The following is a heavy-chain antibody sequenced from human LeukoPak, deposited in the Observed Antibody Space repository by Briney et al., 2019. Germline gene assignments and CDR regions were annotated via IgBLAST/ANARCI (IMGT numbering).Heavy chain of an antibody. V-gene: IGHV5-51*01. D-gene: IGHD2-2*01. J-gene: IGHJ4*02. CDR2: IYPGDSDT. CDR1: GYSFTSYW. Sequence: GESLKISCKGSGYSFTSYWIGWVRQMPGKGLEWMGIIYPGDSDTRYSPSFQGQVTISADKSISTAYLQWSSLKASDTAMYYCARGYCSGTSCYYPYYFDSWGQGTLVTVSS. CDR3: ARGYCSGTSCYYPYYFDS.